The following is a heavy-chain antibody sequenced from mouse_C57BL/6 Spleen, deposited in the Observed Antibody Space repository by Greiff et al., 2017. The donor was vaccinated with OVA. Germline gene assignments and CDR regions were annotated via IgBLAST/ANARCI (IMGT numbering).Heavy chain of an antibody. Sequence: VKLMESGPGLVQPSQSLSITCTVSGFSLTSYGVHWVRQPPGKGLEWLGVIWSGGSTDYNAAFISRLSISKDNSKSQVFFKMNSLQADDTAIYYCAKNRDDWYFDVWGTGTTVTVSS. J-gene: IGHJ1*03. CDR3: AKNRDDWYFDV. V-gene: IGHV2-4*01. D-gene: IGHD3-3*01. CDR2: IWSGGST. CDR1: GFSLTSYG.